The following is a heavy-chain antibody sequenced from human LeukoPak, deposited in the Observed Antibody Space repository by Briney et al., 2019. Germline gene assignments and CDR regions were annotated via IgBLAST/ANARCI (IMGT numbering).Heavy chain of an antibody. D-gene: IGHD2-2*01. CDR2: ISGSGGST. V-gene: IGHV3-23*01. J-gene: IGHJ4*02. CDR1: GFTFSSYA. Sequence: GGSLRLSCAASGFTFSSYAMSWVRQAPGKGLEWVSAISGSGGSTYYADSVKGRFTISRDNPKNTLYLQMNSLRAEDTAVYYCAKDRRGIVPAALDYWGQGTLVTVSS. CDR3: AKDRRGIVPAALDY.